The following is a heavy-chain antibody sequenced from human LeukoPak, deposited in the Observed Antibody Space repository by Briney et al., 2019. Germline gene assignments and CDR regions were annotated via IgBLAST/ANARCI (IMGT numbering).Heavy chain of an antibody. CDR3: AKDLREYSSVGGLIDY. V-gene: IGHV3-30*18. D-gene: IGHD5-18*01. J-gene: IGHJ4*02. CDR2: ISFDGSDK. Sequence: RGSLRLSCAASGFTFSNYGMHWVRQAPGKGLDWVAVISFDGSDKRYPDSVKGRFSISRDNSKNTLDLQMNSLRVEDTGVYYCAKDLREYSSVGGLIDYWGQGILVSVSS. CDR1: GFTFSNYG.